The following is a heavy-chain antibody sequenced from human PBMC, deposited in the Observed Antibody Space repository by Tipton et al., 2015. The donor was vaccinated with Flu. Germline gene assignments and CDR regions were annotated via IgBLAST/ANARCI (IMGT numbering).Heavy chain of an antibody. V-gene: IGHV4-4*07. CDR2: IFATGTA. D-gene: IGHD4/OR15-4a*01. CDR3: ARDNAVFPGALYY. CDR1: GEPLGTHY. Sequence: TLSLTCTVSGEPLGTHYWTWFRQPAGERLEWIGRIFATGTAIYNPSLRSRVTMSVDTSKNQFSLNLTSVTAADTAVYYCARDNAVFPGALYYWGLGTLVTVSS. J-gene: IGHJ4*02.